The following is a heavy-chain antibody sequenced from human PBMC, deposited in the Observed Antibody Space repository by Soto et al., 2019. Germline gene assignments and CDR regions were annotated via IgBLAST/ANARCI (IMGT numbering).Heavy chain of an antibody. CDR3: ARHSWFGELSFDP. Sequence: SETLSLTCTVSGGSISSGDHYWTWIRQPPGKGLEWIGHILHSGNTHYNLSLNSRLTISVDTSKNQFSLKLSSVTAADTALYYCARHSWFGELSFDPWGQGTLVTVSS. J-gene: IGHJ5*02. CDR1: GGSISSGDHY. V-gene: IGHV4-30-4*01. D-gene: IGHD3-10*01. CDR2: ILHSGNT.